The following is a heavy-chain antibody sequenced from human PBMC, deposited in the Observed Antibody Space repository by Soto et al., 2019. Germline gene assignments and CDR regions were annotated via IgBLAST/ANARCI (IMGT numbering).Heavy chain of an antibody. CDR3: ASSKGPYSSSWSHYYYYYGMDV. CDR1: GGSFSGYY. J-gene: IGHJ6*02. CDR2: INHSGST. Sequence: PSETLSLTCAVYGGSFSGYYWSWIRQPPGKGLEWIGEINHSGSTNYNPSLKSRVTISVDTSKNQFSLKLSSVTAADTAVYYCASSKGPYSSSWSHYYYYYGMDVWGQGTTVT. V-gene: IGHV4-34*01. D-gene: IGHD6-13*01.